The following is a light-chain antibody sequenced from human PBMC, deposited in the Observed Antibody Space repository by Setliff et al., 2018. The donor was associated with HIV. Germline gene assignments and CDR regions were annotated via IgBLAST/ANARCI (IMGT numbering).Light chain of an antibody. V-gene: IGLV2-11*01. CDR3: CSYAGTYIFYV. CDR1: SSDVGAYNY. J-gene: IGLJ1*01. Sequence: QSVLTQPRSVSGSPGQSVTISCTGTSSDVGAYNYVSWYQNHPGKAPKLMIYDVTKRPSGVPDRFSGSKSDNTASLTISGLQAEDEADYYCCSYAGTYIFYVFGTGTKVTVL. CDR2: DVT.